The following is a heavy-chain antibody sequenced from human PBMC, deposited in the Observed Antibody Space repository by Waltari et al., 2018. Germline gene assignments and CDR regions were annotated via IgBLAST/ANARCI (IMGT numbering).Heavy chain of an antibody. CDR3: ARNYRVG. J-gene: IGHJ4*02. D-gene: IGHD3-16*02. V-gene: IGHV3-30*09. Sequence: QVHLVESGGGVVLPGRSLTRSCAASGFTFNSYAMHWVRQTPGKGLEWVAAISYDSENIYYADSVKGRFAISRDNSKNIVYLQMNNLKTDDTAVYYCARNYRVGWGQGTLVTVSS. CDR2: ISYDSENI. CDR1: GFTFNSYA.